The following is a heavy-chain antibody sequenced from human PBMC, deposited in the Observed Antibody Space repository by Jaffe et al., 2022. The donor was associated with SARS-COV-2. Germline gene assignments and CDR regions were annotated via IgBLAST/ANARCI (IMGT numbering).Heavy chain of an antibody. CDR1: GFTFSSFW. D-gene: IGHD2-15*01. CDR3: ARVSYWADDY. CDR2: IKPDGSEK. J-gene: IGHJ4*02. Sequence: EVQLVESGGGLVQREGSLRLSCAASGFTFSSFWMTWVRQAPGKGLEWVAAIKPDGSEKYYVDSVRGRFTISRDNAKNSLFLQMNSLRAEDTAVYYCARVSYWADDYWGQGTLVTVSS. V-gene: IGHV3-7*01.